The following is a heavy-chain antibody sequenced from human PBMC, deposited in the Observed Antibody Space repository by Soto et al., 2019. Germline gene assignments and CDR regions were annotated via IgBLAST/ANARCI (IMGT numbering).Heavy chain of an antibody. CDR2: ISEDGSKK. V-gene: IGHV3-30*18. D-gene: IGHD6-13*01. Sequence: QVQLVESGGGVVQPGRSLRLSCAASGFTFSSYGMHWVRQAPGKGLEWVAVISEDGSKKYYVDSVKGRFTISRDNSKNTLHLQMNSLRPEDTAVYYCAKERAAAGLDIYYYGMDVWGQGTTVTVSS. CDR3: AKERAAAGLDIYYYGMDV. CDR1: GFTFSSYG. J-gene: IGHJ6*02.